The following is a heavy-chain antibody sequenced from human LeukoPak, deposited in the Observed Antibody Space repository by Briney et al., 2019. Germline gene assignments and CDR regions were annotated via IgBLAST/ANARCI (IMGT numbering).Heavy chain of an antibody. CDR2: INHSGST. J-gene: IGHJ6*02. CDR3: ARGHYDILTGYYPPDVYYGMDV. CDR1: GGSFSGYC. V-gene: IGHV4-34*01. D-gene: IGHD3-9*01. Sequence: SETLSLTCAVYGGSFSGYCWSWIRQPPGKGLEWIGEINHSGSTNYNPSLKSRVTISVDTSKNQFSLKLSSVTAADTAVYYCARGHYDILTGYYPPDVYYGMDVWGQGTTVTVSS.